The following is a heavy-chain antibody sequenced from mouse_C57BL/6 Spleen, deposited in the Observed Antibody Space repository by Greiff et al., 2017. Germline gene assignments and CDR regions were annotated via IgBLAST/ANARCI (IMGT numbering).Heavy chain of an antibody. D-gene: IGHD3-2*02. CDR3: TTLYSSHYYAMDY. CDR2: ISYDGSN. V-gene: IGHV3-6*01. CDR1: GYSITSGYY. Sequence: ESGPGLVKPSQSLSLTCSVTGYSITSGYYWNWIRQFPGNKLEWMGYISYDGSNNYNPSLKNRISITRDTSKNQFFLKLNSVTTEDTATYYGTTLYSSHYYAMDYWGQGTSVTVSS. J-gene: IGHJ4*01.